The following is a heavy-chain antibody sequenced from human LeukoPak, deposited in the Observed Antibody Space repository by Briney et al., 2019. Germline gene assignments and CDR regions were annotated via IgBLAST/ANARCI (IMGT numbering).Heavy chain of an antibody. J-gene: IGHJ4*02. CDR3: ARDYYGSGSYDY. CDR1: GVSISSSNSY. CDR2: IYYSGST. Sequence: SETLSLTCTVSGVSISSSNSYWGWIRQPPGKGLEWIGYIYYSGSTNYNPSLKSRVTVSVDTSKNQFSLKLSSVTAADTAVYYCARDYYGSGSYDYWGQGTLVTVSS. D-gene: IGHD3-10*01. V-gene: IGHV4-61*01.